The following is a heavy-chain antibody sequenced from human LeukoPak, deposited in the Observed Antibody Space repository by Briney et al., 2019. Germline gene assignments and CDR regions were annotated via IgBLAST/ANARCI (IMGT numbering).Heavy chain of an antibody. CDR3: ARGAILEWLPWDY. CDR2: ISNDGSNK. D-gene: IGHD3-3*01. CDR1: GFTFSSHA. V-gene: IGHV3-30-3*01. J-gene: IGHJ4*02. Sequence: HPGGSLRLSCAASGFTFSSHAMHWVRQAPGKGLEWVAVISNDGSNKYYADSVKGRFTISRDSSKNTLYLQMNSLRAEDTAIYYCARGAILEWLPWDYWGQGTLVTVSS.